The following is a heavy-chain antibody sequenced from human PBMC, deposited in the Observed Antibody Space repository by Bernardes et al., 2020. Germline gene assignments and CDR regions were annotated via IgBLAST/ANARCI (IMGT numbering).Heavy chain of an antibody. CDR3: ARLEYSSGRSFDY. CDR2: INSGSSTI. Sequence: GGSLRLSCAASGFTFSSYSMNWVRQAPGKGLEWISYINSGSSTINYADSVKGRFTISRDNAKNSLYLQMNSLRDEDTAMYYCARLEYSSGRSFDYWGQGTLVTVSS. D-gene: IGHD6-19*01. CDR1: GFTFSSYS. V-gene: IGHV3-48*02. J-gene: IGHJ4*02.